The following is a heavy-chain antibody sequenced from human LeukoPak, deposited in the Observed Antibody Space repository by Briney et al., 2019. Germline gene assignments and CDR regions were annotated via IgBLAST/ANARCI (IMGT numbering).Heavy chain of an antibody. D-gene: IGHD6-19*01. CDR1: GFTFSSYW. CDR3: ARDSSIAVAAPLDY. J-gene: IGHJ4*02. CDR2: IKQDGSEK. Sequence: GGSLRLSCAASGFTFSSYWMSWVRQAPGKGLEWVANIKQDGSEKYYVDSVKGRFTISRDNAKNSLYLQMNSLRAEDTAVYYCARDSSIAVAAPLDYWGQGTLVTVSS. V-gene: IGHV3-7*03.